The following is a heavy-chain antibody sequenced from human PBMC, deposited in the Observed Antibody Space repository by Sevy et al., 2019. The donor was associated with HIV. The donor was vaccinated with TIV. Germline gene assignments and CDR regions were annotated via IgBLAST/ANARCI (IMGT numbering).Heavy chain of an antibody. D-gene: IGHD1-7*01. J-gene: IGHJ4*02. CDR1: GFTFSDYY. V-gene: IGHV3-11*06. CDR3: ARDRRNYAGQYFDY. Sequence: GGSLRLSCAASGFTFSDYYMSWIRQAPGKGLEWVSDISNGSTYTKYADPVKGRITISRDNAKNSLYLQMNSLRVEDTAVYYGARDRRNYAGQYFDYWGQGTLVTVSS. CDR2: ISNGSTYT.